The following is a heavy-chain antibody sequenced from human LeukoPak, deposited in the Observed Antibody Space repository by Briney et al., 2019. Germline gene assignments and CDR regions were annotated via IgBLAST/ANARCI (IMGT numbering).Heavy chain of an antibody. D-gene: IGHD1-14*01. CDR3: AKTGHYGMDV. Sequence: GASVKVSCKVSGYTLTELSMHWVRQAPGKGLEWMGGFDPEDGETIYAQKLQGRVTMTTDTSTSTAYMELRSLRSDDTAVYYCAKTGHYGMDVWGQGTTVTVSS. CDR1: GYTLTELS. CDR2: FDPEDGET. J-gene: IGHJ6*02. V-gene: IGHV1-24*01.